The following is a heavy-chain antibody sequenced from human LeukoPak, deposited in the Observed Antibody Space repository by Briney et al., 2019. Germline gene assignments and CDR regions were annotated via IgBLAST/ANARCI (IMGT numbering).Heavy chain of an antibody. CDR1: GGSISSYY. CDR3: ARDLGPVSRSGWFDP. Sequence: SETLSLTCTVSGGSISSYYWSWIRKPAGKGLEWIGRIYTSGSTNYNPSLKSRVTMSVDTSKNQFSLKLSSVTAADTAVYYCARDLGPVSRSGWFDPWGQGTLVTVSS. D-gene: IGHD3-10*01. CDR2: IYTSGST. J-gene: IGHJ5*02. V-gene: IGHV4-4*07.